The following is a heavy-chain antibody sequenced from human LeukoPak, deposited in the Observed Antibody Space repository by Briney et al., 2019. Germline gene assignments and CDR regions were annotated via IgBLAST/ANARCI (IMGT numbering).Heavy chain of an antibody. CDR1: GFTFSSYS. J-gene: IGHJ6*03. V-gene: IGHV3-48*04. CDR3: ARYGSGSFVFYYYYYMDV. CDR2: ISSSSGTI. D-gene: IGHD3-10*01. Sequence: PGGSLRLSCAASGFTFSSYSMNWVRQAPRKGLEWVSYISSSSGTIYYADSVKGRFTISRDNAKNSLYLQMNSLRAEDTAVYYCARYGSGSFVFYYYYYMDVWGKGTTVTVSS.